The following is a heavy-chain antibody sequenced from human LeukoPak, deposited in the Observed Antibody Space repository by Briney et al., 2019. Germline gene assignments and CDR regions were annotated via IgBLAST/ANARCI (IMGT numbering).Heavy chain of an antibody. D-gene: IGHD2-15*01. CDR1: GFTFSSYW. V-gene: IGHV3-74*01. CDR2: ITSDGSSS. CDR3: AGGHGSGGCCDGDY. Sequence: GGSLRLSCAASGFTFSSYWMHWVRQVPGKGLVWVSRITSDGSSSSYADSVKGRFTISRDNAKNTLYLEMNSLRAEDTAVYYCAGGHGSGGCCDGDYWGQGTLVTVSS. J-gene: IGHJ4*02.